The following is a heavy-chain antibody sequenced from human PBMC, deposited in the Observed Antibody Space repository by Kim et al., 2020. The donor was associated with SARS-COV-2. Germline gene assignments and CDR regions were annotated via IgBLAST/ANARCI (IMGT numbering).Heavy chain of an antibody. CDR2: IIPIFGTA. J-gene: IGHJ6*02. D-gene: IGHD2-2*01. V-gene: IGHV1-69*13. Sequence: SVKVSCKASGGTFSSYAISWVRQAPGQGLEWMGGIIPIFGTANYAQKFQGRVTITADESTSTAYMELSSLRSEDTAVYYCARGKDIVVVPEYYGMDVWGQGTTVTVSS. CDR1: GGTFSSYA. CDR3: ARGKDIVVVPEYYGMDV.